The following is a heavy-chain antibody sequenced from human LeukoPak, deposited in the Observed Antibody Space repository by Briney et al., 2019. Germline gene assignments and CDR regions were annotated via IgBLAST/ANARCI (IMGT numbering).Heavy chain of an antibody. J-gene: IGHJ3*02. Sequence: GGSLRLSCAASGFTFSSYSMNWVRQAPGKGLEWVASISSSSSYIYYADSVTGPFTIYRDNAKSSLYLQMNSLRAEDTAVYYCARRSRRSNAFDIWGQGTMVTVSS. D-gene: IGHD2-2*01. CDR2: ISSSSSYI. V-gene: IGHV3-21*01. CDR3: ARRSRRSNAFDI. CDR1: GFTFSSYS.